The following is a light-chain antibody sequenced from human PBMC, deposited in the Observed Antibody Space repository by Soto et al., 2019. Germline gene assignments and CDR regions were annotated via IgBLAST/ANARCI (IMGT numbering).Light chain of an antibody. CDR1: QSVSSSD. CDR2: GAS. Sequence: EIVLTQSPGTLSLSPGERATHSCRASQSVSSSDLAWYQQKPGQAPRLLIYGASSRATGIPDRFSGGGSGTDFTLTISRLEPEDFAVYYCQHYGSSQTFGQGTKVEIK. CDR3: QHYGSSQT. V-gene: IGKV3-20*01. J-gene: IGKJ1*01.